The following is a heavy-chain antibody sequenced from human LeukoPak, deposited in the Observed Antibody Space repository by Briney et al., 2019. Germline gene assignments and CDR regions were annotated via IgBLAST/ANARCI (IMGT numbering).Heavy chain of an antibody. V-gene: IGHV1-18*01. Sequence: ASVKVSCKASGYTFTTYGISWVRQAPGQRLEWMGWISVYNGHTKYAQKLQDRVTMTTDTSTNTAYMELRSLRSDATAVYYCASFFSGGGCNQNCSAPGAQGPLV. J-gene: IGHJ5*02. D-gene: IGHD2-15*01. CDR3: ASFFSGGGCNQNCSAP. CDR1: GYTFTTYG. CDR2: ISVYNGHT.